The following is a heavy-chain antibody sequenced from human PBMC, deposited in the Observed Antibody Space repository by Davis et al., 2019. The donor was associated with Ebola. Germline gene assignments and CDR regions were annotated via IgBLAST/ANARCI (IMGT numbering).Heavy chain of an antibody. D-gene: IGHD2-8*01. CDR2: IRSKANSYAT. CDR3: TSSNGGIADY. Sequence: GGSLRLSCAASGFTFSSYSMNWVRQASGKGLEWVGRIRSKANSYATAYAASVKGRFTISRDDSKNTAYLQMNSLETEDTAVYYCTSSNGGIADYWGQGTLVTVSS. CDR1: GFTFSSYS. V-gene: IGHV3-73*01. J-gene: IGHJ4*02.